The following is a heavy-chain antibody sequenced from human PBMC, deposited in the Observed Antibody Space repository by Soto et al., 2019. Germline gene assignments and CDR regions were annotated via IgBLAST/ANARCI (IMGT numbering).Heavy chain of an antibody. J-gene: IGHJ6*02. D-gene: IGHD5-18*01. V-gene: IGHV1-69*13. CDR2: IIPIFGTA. Sequence: SVKVSCKASGGTFSSYAISWVRQAPGQGLEWMGGIIPIFGTANYAQKFQGRVTITADESTSTAYMELSSLRSEDTAVYYCATSYSYGQPHYYYYGMDVWGQGTTVTVSS. CDR3: ATSYSYGQPHYYYYGMDV. CDR1: GGTFSSYA.